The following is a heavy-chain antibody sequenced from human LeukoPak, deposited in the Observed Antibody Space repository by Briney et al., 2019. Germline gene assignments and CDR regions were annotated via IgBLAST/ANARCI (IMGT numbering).Heavy chain of an antibody. J-gene: IGHJ5*02. V-gene: IGHV3-21*01. CDR3: ARDGGGTTQRRGRFDP. D-gene: IGHD1-26*01. CDR1: GFTFSSYS. CDR2: ISSTSNYI. Sequence: PGGSLRLSCAASGFTFSSYSMNWVRQAPGKGLEWVSSISSTSNYIYYAGSVKGRFTISRDNAKNSLYLQMNSLRAEDTALYYCARDGGGTTQRRGRFDPWGQGTLVTVSS.